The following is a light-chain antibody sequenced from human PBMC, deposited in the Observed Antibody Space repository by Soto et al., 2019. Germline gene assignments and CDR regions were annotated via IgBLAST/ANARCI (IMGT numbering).Light chain of an antibody. Sequence: ELVLTQSPGTLSLSPGERATLSCRASQSVSSSYLAWYQQKPGQAPRLLIYGASSRATGIPDRFSGSGSGTDFTLTISRLETEDFAVYYCQQYDSSPPTFGQGTKVDIK. CDR2: GAS. J-gene: IGKJ1*01. V-gene: IGKV3-20*01. CDR1: QSVSSSY. CDR3: QQYDSSPPT.